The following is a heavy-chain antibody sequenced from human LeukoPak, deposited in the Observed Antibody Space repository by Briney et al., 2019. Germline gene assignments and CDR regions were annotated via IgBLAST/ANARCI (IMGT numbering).Heavy chain of an antibody. J-gene: IGHJ6*02. CDR1: GASIRSYD. D-gene: IGHD3-16*01. V-gene: IGHV4-59*08. Sequence: TTSETLSLTCAVSGASIRSYDWSWIRRPPGKGLEWTGYFYYSGSANYNPSLMSRDTTSAYTSKNQFPLNLRSVTAADTAVYYWARHLGVNVGNPGDYGRDVWGQGTTVTASS. CDR3: ARHLGVNVGNPGDYGRDV. CDR2: FYYSGSA.